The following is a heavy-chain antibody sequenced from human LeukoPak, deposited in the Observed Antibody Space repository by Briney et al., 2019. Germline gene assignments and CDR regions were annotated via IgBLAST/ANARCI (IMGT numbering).Heavy chain of an antibody. CDR2: IWYDGSNK. D-gene: IGHD2-15*01. Sequence: GRSLRLSCAASGFTFSSYGMHWVRQAPGKGLEWVAVIWYDGSNKHYADSVKGRFTISRDNSKNTLYLQMNSLRAEDTAVYYCARDMCSGGSCYVYYYYGMDVWGKGTTVTVSS. CDR3: ARDMCSGGSCYVYYYYGMDV. CDR1: GFTFSSYG. V-gene: IGHV3-33*01. J-gene: IGHJ6*04.